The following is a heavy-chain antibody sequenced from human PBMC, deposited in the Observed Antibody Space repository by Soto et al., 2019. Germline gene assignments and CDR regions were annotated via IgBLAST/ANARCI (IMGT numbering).Heavy chain of an antibody. D-gene: IGHD6-13*01. CDR1: GFTVSSNY. CDR3: ARVMTSSWYAFDY. J-gene: IGHJ4*02. V-gene: IGHV3-53*01. CDR2: IYSGGST. Sequence: EVQLVESGGGLIQPGGSLRLSCAASGFTVSSNYMSWVRQAPGKGLEWVSVIYSGGSTYYADSVKGRFSISRDNSKNTLYLQMNSLRAEDTAVFYCARVMTSSWYAFDYWGQGTLVTVSA.